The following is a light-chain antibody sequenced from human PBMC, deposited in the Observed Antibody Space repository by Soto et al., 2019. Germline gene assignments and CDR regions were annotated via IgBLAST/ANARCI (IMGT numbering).Light chain of an antibody. Sequence: DIQMTQSPSSVSASVGDRVTITCRASQGISIWLAWYQHKPGKAPKLLIYAASSLKTGVPSRFSGSGSGREFTLTISSLQHEDFATYYCQQANSFPVTFGGGTKVEIK. J-gene: IGKJ4*01. CDR3: QQANSFPVT. CDR2: AAS. CDR1: QGISIW. V-gene: IGKV1-12*01.